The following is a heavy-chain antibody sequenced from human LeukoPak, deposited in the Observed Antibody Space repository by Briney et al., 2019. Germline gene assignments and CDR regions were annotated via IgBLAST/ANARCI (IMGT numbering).Heavy chain of an antibody. D-gene: IGHD2-21*02. J-gene: IGHJ4*02. CDR2: ISSSSSYI. Sequence: GGSLRLSCAASGFTFSSYSMNWVRQAPGKGLEWVSSISSSSSYIYYADSVKGRFTISRDNAKNSLYLQMNSLRAEDTAVYYCAIILVVTAKGGIDYWGQGTLVTVSS. CDR1: GFTFSSYS. V-gene: IGHV3-21*01. CDR3: AIILVVTAKGGIDY.